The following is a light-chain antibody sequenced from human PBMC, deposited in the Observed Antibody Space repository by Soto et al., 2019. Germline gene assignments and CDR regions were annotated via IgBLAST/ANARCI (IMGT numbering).Light chain of an antibody. J-gene: IGKJ1*01. CDR1: ESVTSSY. CDR3: QQYGRSPRT. V-gene: IGKV3-20*01. Sequence: ESVLTQSPGTLSLSPGERATLSCRASESVTSSYLAWYQHKPGQAPRLLIYGASSRATGIPDRFSGSGSGTDFTLTISRLEPEDFAVYYCQQYGRSPRTFGQGTKVEIK. CDR2: GAS.